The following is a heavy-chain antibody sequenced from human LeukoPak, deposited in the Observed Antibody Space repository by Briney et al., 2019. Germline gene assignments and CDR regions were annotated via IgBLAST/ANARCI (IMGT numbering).Heavy chain of an antibody. CDR1: RFRFGYNA. Sequence: GGSLRLSCAASRFRFGYNAMNWVRQAPGKGLEWVSGISGSGDNTYYSESVRGRFTISRDNSKNTVYLQMTSLSADDTALYYCAKTAMIKVIATSYPKGLNYWGQGALVTVSS. CDR2: ISGSGDNT. D-gene: IGHD2-21*01. CDR3: AKTAMIKVIATSYPKGLNY. J-gene: IGHJ4*02. V-gene: IGHV3-23*01.